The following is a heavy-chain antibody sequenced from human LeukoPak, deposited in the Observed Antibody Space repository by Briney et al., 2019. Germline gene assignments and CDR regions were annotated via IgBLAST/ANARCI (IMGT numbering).Heavy chain of an antibody. V-gene: IGHV3-49*03. CDR1: GFTFGDYA. Sequence: GGSLRLSCTASGFTFGDYAMSWFRQAPGKGLEWVGFIRSKAYGGTTEYAASVKGRFTISRDDSKSIAYLQMNSLKTEDTAVYYCTRFLLGWFGESWEGNNFDYWGQGTLVTVSS. J-gene: IGHJ4*02. CDR2: IRSKAYGGTT. D-gene: IGHD3-10*01. CDR3: TRFLLGWFGESWEGNNFDY.